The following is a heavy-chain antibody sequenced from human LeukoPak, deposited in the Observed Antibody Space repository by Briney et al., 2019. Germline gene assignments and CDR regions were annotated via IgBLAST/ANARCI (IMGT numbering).Heavy chain of an antibody. V-gene: IGHV4-4*07. Sequence: PSETLSLTCTVSGGSISSYYWSWIRQPAGKGLEWIGRIYTSGSTNYNPTLKSRVTMSVDTSKNQFSLKLSSVTAADTAVYYCAREDDYSSENYFDYWGQGTLVTVSS. CDR3: AREDDYSSENYFDY. J-gene: IGHJ4*02. D-gene: IGHD4-11*01. CDR2: IYTSGST. CDR1: GGSISSYY.